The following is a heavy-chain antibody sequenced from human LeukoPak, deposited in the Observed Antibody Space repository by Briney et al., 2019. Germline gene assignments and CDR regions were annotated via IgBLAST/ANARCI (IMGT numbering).Heavy chain of an antibody. CDR2: ISAYNSNK. J-gene: IGHJ6*02. D-gene: IGHD1-26*01. CDR3: VRHIKPAGPWDGMDV. V-gene: IGHV1-18*04. CDR1: GYTFTSYG. Sequence: ASVNVSCKASGYTFTSYGISWVRQAPGQGLEWVAWISAYNSNKKSAEKFQGRVTMTIDTSTSTAYMELRSLKSDDTAVYYCVRHIKPAGPWDGMDVWGQGTTVIVSS.